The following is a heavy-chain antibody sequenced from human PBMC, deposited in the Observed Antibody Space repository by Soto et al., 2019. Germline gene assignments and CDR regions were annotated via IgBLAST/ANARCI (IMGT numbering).Heavy chain of an antibody. CDR2: IIPIFGTA. J-gene: IGHJ6*02. D-gene: IGHD2-8*01. V-gene: IGHV1-69*13. CDR1: GGTFSSYA. Sequence: ASVKVSCKASGGTFSSYAISWVRRAPGQGLEWMGGIIPIFGTANYAQKFQGRVTITADESTSTAYMELSSLRSEDTAVYYCARGSYCTNGVCYFGVRRGYYYYYGMDVWGQGTTVTVSS. CDR3: ARGSYCTNGVCYFGVRRGYYYYYGMDV.